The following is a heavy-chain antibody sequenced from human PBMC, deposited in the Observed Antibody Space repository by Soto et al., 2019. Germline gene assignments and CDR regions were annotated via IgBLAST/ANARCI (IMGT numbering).Heavy chain of an antibody. CDR3: ARRRRYYYDSSGYHNYFDY. Sequence: SETLSLTCAVYGGSFSGYYWSWIRQPPGKGLEWIGEINHSGSTNYNPSLKSRVTISVDTSKNQFSLKLSSVTAADTAVYYCARRRRYYYDSSGYHNYFDYWGQGTLVNVS. V-gene: IGHV4-34*01. J-gene: IGHJ4*02. D-gene: IGHD3-22*01. CDR1: GGSFSGYY. CDR2: INHSGST.